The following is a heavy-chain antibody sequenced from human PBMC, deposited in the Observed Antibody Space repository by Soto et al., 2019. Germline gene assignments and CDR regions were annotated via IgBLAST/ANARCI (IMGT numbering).Heavy chain of an antibody. V-gene: IGHV4-30-4*01. Sequence: SLTCTVSGGSISSGDYYWSWIRQPPGKGLEWIGYIYYSGSTYYNPSLKSRVTISVDTSKNQFSLKLSSVTAADTAVYYCAREGLAAPYYYYGMDVWGQGTTVTVSS. D-gene: IGHD2-21*01. CDR1: GGSISSGDYY. J-gene: IGHJ6*02. CDR2: IYYSGST. CDR3: AREGLAAPYYYYGMDV.